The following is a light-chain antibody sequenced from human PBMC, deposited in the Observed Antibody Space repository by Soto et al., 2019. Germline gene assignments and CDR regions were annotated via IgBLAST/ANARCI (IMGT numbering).Light chain of an antibody. CDR3: CSYGRSVV. CDR2: EAS. V-gene: IGLV2-23*01. J-gene: IGLJ2*01. CDR1: SNDVGTYNL. Sequence: QSALTQPASVSGSPGQSITISCTGISNDVGTYNLVSWYQHHPGKAPKLIIYEASKRPSGVPNRFSGSKSGNTASLTISGLHAEDEVDYYCCSYGRSVVFGGGTKLTVL.